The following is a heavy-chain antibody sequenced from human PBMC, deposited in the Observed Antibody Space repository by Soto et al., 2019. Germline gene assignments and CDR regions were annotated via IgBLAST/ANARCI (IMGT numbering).Heavy chain of an antibody. CDR3: AKARCTSSTCYVPDF. CDR1: GFTFSTYT. Sequence: EVYLLESGGGLVQPGGSLRLSCGTSGFTFSTYTMSWVRRAPGKGLEWVSVISGTMGSVRDPYYADSVQGRFTISRDDFRSTLYLQMNSLRAEDTANYYCAKARCTSSTCYVPDFWGQGTLVTVST. V-gene: IGHV3-23*01. D-gene: IGHD2-8*01. J-gene: IGHJ4*02. CDR2: ISGTMGSVRDP.